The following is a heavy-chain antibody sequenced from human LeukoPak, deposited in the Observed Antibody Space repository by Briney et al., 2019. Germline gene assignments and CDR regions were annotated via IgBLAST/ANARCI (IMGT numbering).Heavy chain of an antibody. CDR2: ISYDGSNK. V-gene: IGHV3-30-3*01. CDR3: AREYPGTATLIDY. J-gene: IGHJ4*02. Sequence: PGGALRLSCAASGFTFSSYAMHWVRQAPGKGLEWVAVISYDGSNKYYADSVKGRFTISRDNSKNTLYLQMNSLRAEDTAVYYCAREYPGTATLIDYWGQGTLVTVSS. D-gene: IGHD2-21*02. CDR1: GFTFSSYA.